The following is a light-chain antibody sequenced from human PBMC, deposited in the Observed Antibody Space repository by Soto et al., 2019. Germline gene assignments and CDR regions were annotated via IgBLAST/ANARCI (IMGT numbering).Light chain of an antibody. J-gene: IGLJ1*01. CDR3: AAWDDSLHGHV. V-gene: IGLV1-44*01. Sequence: QSVLTQPPSASGTPGQRVTISCSGGSSNIGTNAVNWYQQLPGTAPKLLIYNNNQRPSGVPDRFSGSKSGTSASLAISGLQSEDEADYYCAAWDDSLHGHVFGTATTVTVL. CDR1: SSNIGTNA. CDR2: NNN.